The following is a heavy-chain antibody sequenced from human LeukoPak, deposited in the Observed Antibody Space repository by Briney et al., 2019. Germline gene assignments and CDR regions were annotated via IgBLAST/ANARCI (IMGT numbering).Heavy chain of an antibody. CDR1: GYTFTSYG. CDR3: ARVALVSSTSCYLLFDY. J-gene: IGHJ4*02. CDR2: ISAYNGNT. V-gene: IGHV1-18*01. Sequence: ASVKVSCKASGYTFTSYGISWVRQAPGHGLERMGWISAYNGNTNYAQKLQSRVTMTTDTSTSTAYMELRSRRSDDTAVYYCARVALVSSTSCYLLFDYWGQGTLVTVSS. D-gene: IGHD2-2*01.